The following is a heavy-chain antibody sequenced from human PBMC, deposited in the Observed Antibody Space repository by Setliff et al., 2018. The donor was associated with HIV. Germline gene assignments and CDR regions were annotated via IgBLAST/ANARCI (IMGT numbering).Heavy chain of an antibody. CDR1: AFTFSDYW. J-gene: IGHJ6*03. V-gene: IGHV3-30*03. CDR3: ARAQALLRVYYMDV. CDR2: ISYDGNNK. Sequence: GGSLRLSCRASAFTFSDYWMTWVRQAPGKGLEWVAAISYDGNNKHHADSVKGRFTISRDNSRNTLYLQMSSLRAEDTAVFNCARAQALLRVYYMDVWGKGTTVTVSS. D-gene: IGHD3-3*01.